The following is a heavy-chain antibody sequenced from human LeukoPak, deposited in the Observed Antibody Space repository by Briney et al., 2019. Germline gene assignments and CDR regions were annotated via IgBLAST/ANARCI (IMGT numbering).Heavy chain of an antibody. J-gene: IGHJ4*02. V-gene: IGHV3-30*03. D-gene: IGHD5-24*01. CDR2: ISYDGSNK. CDR1: GFTFSSYG. CDR3: ARDLGDGYTPQAFDH. Sequence: PGGSLRLSCAASGFTFSSYGMHWVRQAPGKGLEWVAVISYDGSNKYYADSVKGRFTISRDNSKNTLYLQMNSLRAEDTAVYYCARDLGDGYTPQAFDHWGQGTLVTVAS.